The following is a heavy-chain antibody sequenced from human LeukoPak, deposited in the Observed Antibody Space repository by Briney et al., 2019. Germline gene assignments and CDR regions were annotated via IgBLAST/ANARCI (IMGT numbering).Heavy chain of an antibody. V-gene: IGHV3-23*01. CDR1: GFTFTSCV. Sequence: GGSLRLSCAASGFTFTSCVMSWVRQAPGKGLEWVSAITSGSDSTYYADSVKGRFTISRDNSKNTLYVQMNSLRAEDTAVYYCAKGSSGARPYFFDYWGQGTLITVSS. CDR3: AKGSSGARPYFFDY. J-gene: IGHJ4*02. CDR2: ITSGSDST.